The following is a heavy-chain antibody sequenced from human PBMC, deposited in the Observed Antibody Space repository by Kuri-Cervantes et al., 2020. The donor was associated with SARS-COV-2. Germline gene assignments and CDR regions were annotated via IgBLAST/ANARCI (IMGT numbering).Heavy chain of an antibody. V-gene: IGHV1-2*02. CDR3: ARGVIVGELSLFGKN. CDR1: GYTFTGYY. Sequence: ASVKVSCKASGYTFTGYYMHWVRQAPGQGLEWMGWINPNSGGTNYAQKFQGRVTMTRDTSISTAYMELSRLRSDDTAVYYCARGVIVGELSLFGKNWGQGALVTVSS. D-gene: IGHD3-16*02. J-gene: IGHJ4*02. CDR2: INPNSGGT.